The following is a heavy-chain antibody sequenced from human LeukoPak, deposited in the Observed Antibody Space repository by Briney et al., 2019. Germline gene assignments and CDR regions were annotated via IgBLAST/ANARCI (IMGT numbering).Heavy chain of an antibody. D-gene: IGHD6-13*01. CDR1: GFTFSSYS. J-gene: IGHJ4*02. CDR3: ARDGSSSSWFTG. Sequence: PGGSLRLSCAASGFTFSSYSMNWVRQAPGKGLEWVSSISSSSYIYYADSVKGRFTISRDNAKNSLYLQMNSLRAEDTAVYYCARDGSSSSWFTGWGQGTLVTVSS. CDR2: ISSSSYI. V-gene: IGHV3-21*01.